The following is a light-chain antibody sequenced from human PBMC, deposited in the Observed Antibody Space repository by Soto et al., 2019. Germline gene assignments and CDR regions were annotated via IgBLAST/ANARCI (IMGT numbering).Light chain of an antibody. Sequence: EIVMTQSPATLSVSPGERATLSCRASQSVSSNLAWYQQKPGQAPRLLIYGASTRATGIPARFSGSGSGTEFTLTISSLQSEDFAVYYCHYYDDSPPYPFGPGTKVDLK. V-gene: IGKV3-15*01. CDR2: GAS. J-gene: IGKJ3*01. CDR1: QSVSSN. CDR3: HYYDDSPPYP.